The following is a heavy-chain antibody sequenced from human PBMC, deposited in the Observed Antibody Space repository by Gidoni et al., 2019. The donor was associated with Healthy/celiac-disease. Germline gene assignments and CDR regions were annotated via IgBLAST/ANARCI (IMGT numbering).Heavy chain of an antibody. CDR1: GFPFSSYW. V-gene: IGHV3-74*01. CDR2: INSDGSST. J-gene: IGHJ4*02. Sequence: EVQLVESGGGLVQPGGSLRLACAASGFPFSSYWMHWVRQAPGKGLVWVSRINSDGSSTSYADSVKGRFTISRDNAKNTLYLQMNSLRAEDTAVYYCATLAVAGLGYWGQGTLVTVSS. CDR3: ATLAVAGLGY. D-gene: IGHD6-19*01.